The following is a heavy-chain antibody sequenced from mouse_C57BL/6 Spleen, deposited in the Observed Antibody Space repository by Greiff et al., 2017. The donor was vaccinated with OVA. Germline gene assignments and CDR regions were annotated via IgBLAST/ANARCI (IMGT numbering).Heavy chain of an antibody. V-gene: IGHV1-42*01. CDR1: GYSFTGYY. J-gene: IGHJ2*01. CDR3: ARDGYLFDY. D-gene: IGHD2-3*01. CDR2: INPSTGGT. Sequence: VQLQQSGPELLKPWASVKISCKASGYSFTGYYMNWVKQSPEKSLEWIGEINPSTGGTTYNQKFKAKATLTVDKSSSTAYMQLKSLTSEDSAVYYCARDGYLFDYWGQGTTLTVSS.